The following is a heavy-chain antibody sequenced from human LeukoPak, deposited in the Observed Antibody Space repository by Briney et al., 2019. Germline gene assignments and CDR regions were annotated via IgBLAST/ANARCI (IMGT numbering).Heavy chain of an antibody. CDR1: GFTFDDYA. V-gene: IGHV3-69-1*01. D-gene: IGHD3-10*01. J-gene: IGHJ5*02. CDR2: ITSTNTI. CDR3: ATPFRGGDP. Sequence: GGSLRLSCAASGFTFDDYAMHWVRQAPGKGLEWISYITSTNTIYYADSVKGRFTISRDSAKNSLYLQMNSLRVEDTAVYYCATPFRGGDPWGQGTLVTVSS.